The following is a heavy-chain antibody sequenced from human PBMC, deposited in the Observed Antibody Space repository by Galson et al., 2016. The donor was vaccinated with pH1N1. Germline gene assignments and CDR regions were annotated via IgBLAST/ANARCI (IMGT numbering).Heavy chain of an antibody. CDR2: MNPNSGVT. CDR1: GYMFNDYY. V-gene: IGHV1-2*02. J-gene: IGHJ6*02. CDR3: ARVSYDFRSGRGGHLGLDVWGQGTGGHGLDV. Sequence: SVKVSCKASGYMFNDYYIHWIRQAPGQGLEWMGCMNPNSGVTKYAQKFQGRVTMTRATSISTAYMDLRRPRSDDTAVYYCARVSYDFRSGRGGHLGLDVWGQGTGGHGLDVWGQGFTVTVSS. D-gene: IGHD3/OR15-3a*01.